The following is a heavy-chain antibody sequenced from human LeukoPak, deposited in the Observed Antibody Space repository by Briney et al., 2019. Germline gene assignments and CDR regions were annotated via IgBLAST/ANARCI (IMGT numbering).Heavy chain of an antibody. V-gene: IGHV3-23*01. CDR1: GFTFSSYA. Sequence: GGSLRLSCAASGFTFSSYAMSWVRQAPGKGLGWVSAISGSGSSTYYADSVRGRFTISRDNAKNSLYLQMNSLRAEDTAVYYCAPDTIFGAYWGQGTLVTVSS. CDR3: APDTIFGAY. CDR2: ISGSGSST. J-gene: IGHJ4*02. D-gene: IGHD3-3*01.